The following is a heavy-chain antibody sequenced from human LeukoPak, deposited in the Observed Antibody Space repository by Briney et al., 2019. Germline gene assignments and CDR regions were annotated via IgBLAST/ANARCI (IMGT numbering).Heavy chain of an antibody. J-gene: IGHJ5*02. Sequence: ASVKVSCKVSGYTLTELSMHWVRQAPGKGLEWMGGFDPEDGETIYAQKFQGRVTMTEDTFTDTAYMELSSLRSEDTAVYYCATAGGITSGWFDPWGQGTLVTVSS. CDR2: FDPEDGET. V-gene: IGHV1-24*01. CDR3: ATAGGITSGWFDP. D-gene: IGHD3-10*01. CDR1: GYTLTELS.